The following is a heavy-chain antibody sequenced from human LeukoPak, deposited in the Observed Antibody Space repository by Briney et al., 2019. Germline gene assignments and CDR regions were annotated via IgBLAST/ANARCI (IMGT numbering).Heavy chain of an antibody. D-gene: IGHD3-10*01. CDR1: GGTFSSYA. V-gene: IGHV1-69*13. Sequence: SVKVSCKASGGTFSSYAISWVRQAPGQGLEWMGGIIPIFGTANYAQKFQGRVTVTADESTSTAYMELSSLRSEDTAVYYCARSVYGSGSYLTPSEPWGQGTLVTVSS. CDR3: ARSVYGSGSYLTPSEP. J-gene: IGHJ5*02. CDR2: IIPIFGTA.